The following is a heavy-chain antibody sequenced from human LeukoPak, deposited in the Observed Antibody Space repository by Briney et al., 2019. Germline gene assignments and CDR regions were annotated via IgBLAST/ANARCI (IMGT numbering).Heavy chain of an antibody. Sequence: GGSLRLSCVASGFTFSTYSINWVRQAPGKGLEWVSYISSSGTTIYYADSLKGRFAISRENAANSLYLQMNSLRAEDTAVYYCARSFYYDTLTGYYFFDYWGQGTLVTVSS. D-gene: IGHD3-9*01. V-gene: IGHV3-48*04. CDR1: GFTFSTYS. J-gene: IGHJ4*02. CDR2: ISSSGTTI. CDR3: ARSFYYDTLTGYYFFDY.